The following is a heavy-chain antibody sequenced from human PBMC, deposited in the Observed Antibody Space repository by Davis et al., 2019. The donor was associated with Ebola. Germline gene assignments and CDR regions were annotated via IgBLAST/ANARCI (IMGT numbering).Heavy chain of an antibody. Sequence: GGSLRLSCAASGFSFSSCSMNWVRQAPGKGLEWVSSISSSSTSRYYVDSVKGRFTISRDNSKNTVYLQMNRLRVEDTAVYYCAGGDFWSGQFDYWGQGTLVTVSS. J-gene: IGHJ4*02. CDR3: AGGDFWSGQFDY. V-gene: IGHV3-21*04. CDR2: ISSSSTSR. D-gene: IGHD3-3*01. CDR1: GFSFSSCS.